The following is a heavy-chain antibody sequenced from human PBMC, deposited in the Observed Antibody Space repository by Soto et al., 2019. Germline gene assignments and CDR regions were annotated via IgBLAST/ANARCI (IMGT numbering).Heavy chain of an antibody. CDR1: GFSITGNGEG. V-gene: IGHV2-5*02. CDR3: AHGYGQLLVSFHYFDS. D-gene: IGHD5-18*01. CDR2: IYWADDK. Sequence: SGPTLVNPTQTLTLTCTFSGFSITGNGEGVGWIRQPPGKALEWLALIYWADDKRYSPSLRNRLTITLDNSKDQVILTMTDMGPADTATYYCAHGYGQLLVSFHYFDSWGQGTQGTVS. J-gene: IGHJ4*02.